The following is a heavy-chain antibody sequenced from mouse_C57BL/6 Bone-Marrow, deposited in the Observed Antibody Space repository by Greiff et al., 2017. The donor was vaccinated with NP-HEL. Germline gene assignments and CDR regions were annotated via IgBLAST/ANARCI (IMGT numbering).Heavy chain of an antibody. CDR1: GYAFSSSW. J-gene: IGHJ2*01. Sequence: QVQLQQSGPELVKPGASVKISCKASGYAFSSSWMNWVKQRPGKGLEWIGRIYPGDGYTNYNGKFKGKATLTADKSSSTAYMQLSSLTSEDSAVYFCARSLGKRGMGCDYWGQGTTLTVSS. V-gene: IGHV1-82*01. CDR2: IYPGDGYT. CDR3: ARSLGKRGMGCDY.